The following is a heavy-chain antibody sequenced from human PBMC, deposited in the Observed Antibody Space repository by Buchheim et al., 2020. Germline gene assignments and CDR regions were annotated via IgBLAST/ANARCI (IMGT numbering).Heavy chain of an antibody. V-gene: IGHV4-34*01. Sequence: QVQLQQWGAGLLKPSETLSLTCAVYGGSFSGYYWSWIRQPPGKGLEWIGEINHSGSTNYNPSLKSRVTISVDTSKNQFSLKLSSVTAADTAVYYCARTPTIFADFWSGSRGGDYFDYWGQGTL. J-gene: IGHJ4*02. CDR1: GGSFSGYY. CDR2: INHSGST. D-gene: IGHD3-3*01. CDR3: ARTPTIFADFWSGSRGGDYFDY.